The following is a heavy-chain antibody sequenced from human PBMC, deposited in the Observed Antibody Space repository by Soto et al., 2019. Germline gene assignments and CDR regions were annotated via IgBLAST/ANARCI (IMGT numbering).Heavy chain of an antibody. CDR1: GFTLINYG. Sequence: AGGVLGLSYGGSGFTLINYGIHRVRQAPGKGLEWVAVISYDGSNKYYADSVKGRFTISRDNSKNTLYLQMNSLRAEDTAVYYCAAPATIIDYWGQGTLVTVSS. CDR3: AAPATIIDY. V-gene: IGHV3-30*03. D-gene: IGHD5-12*01. J-gene: IGHJ4*02. CDR2: ISYDGSNK.